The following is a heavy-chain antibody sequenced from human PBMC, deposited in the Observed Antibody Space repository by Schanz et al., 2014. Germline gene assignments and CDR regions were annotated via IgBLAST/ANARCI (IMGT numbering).Heavy chain of an antibody. J-gene: IGHJ6*02. CDR3: ARDLTVDTGYVVHYYYYGMDV. D-gene: IGHD5-12*01. CDR1: GGTFSSFG. V-gene: IGHV1-69*04. Sequence: VQLEQSGAEVKKPGSSVKVSCKASGGTFSSFGINWVRQAPGQGLEWMGRIIPSLGLAKYEQKFQDKVTITRDTSASTAYMELTSLRSEDTAVYFCARDLTVDTGYVVHYYYYGMDVWGQGTMVTVSS. CDR2: IIPSLGLA.